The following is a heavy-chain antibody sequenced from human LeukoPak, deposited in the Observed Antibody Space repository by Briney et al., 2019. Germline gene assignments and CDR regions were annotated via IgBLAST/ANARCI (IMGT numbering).Heavy chain of an antibody. D-gene: IGHD5-24*01. J-gene: IGHJ6*03. CDR3: ARGRVELATYYYYMDV. V-gene: IGHV4-59*01. CDR2: IYYSGST. Sequence: SETLSLTCTVSGGSISSYYWSWIRQPPGKGLEWIGYIYYSGSTNYKPSLKSRVTISVDTSKNQFSLKLSSVTAADTAVYYCARGRVELATYYYYMDVWGKGTTVTVSS. CDR1: GGSISSYY.